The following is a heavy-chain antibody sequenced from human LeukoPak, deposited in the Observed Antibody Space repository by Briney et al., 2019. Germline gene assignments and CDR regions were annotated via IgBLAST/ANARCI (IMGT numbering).Heavy chain of an antibody. Sequence: KSSETLSLTCTVSGGSISSYYWSWIRQPPGEGLEWIGYIYYSGSTNYNPSLKSRVTISVDTSKNQFSLKLSSVTAADTAVYYCARQFSGSYFHSDWFDPWGQGTLVTVSS. CDR3: ARQFSGSYFHSDWFDP. V-gene: IGHV4-59*01. CDR1: GGSISSYY. CDR2: IYYSGST. J-gene: IGHJ5*02. D-gene: IGHD3-10*01.